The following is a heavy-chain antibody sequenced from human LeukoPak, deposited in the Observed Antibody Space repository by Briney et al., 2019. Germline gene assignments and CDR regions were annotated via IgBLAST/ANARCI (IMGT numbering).Heavy chain of an antibody. D-gene: IGHD3-22*01. CDR2: ISSSGSTI. J-gene: IGHJ4*02. V-gene: IGHV3-11*01. Sequence: GGSLRLSCAASGFTFSDYYMSWIRQAPGKGLEWVSYISSSGSTIYYADSVKGRFTIFRDNSKNTLYLQMNSLRAEDTAVYYCARESYYYDSRGSFDYWGQGTLVTVSS. CDR1: GFTFSDYY. CDR3: ARESYYYDSRGSFDY.